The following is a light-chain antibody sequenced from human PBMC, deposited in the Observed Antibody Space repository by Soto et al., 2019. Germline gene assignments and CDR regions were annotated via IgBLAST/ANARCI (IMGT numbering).Light chain of an antibody. V-gene: IGKV1-12*01. J-gene: IGKJ4*01. Sequence: DIQMTQSPSSVSAAVGDRVTITCRASQGINKWLAWYQQKPGKAPQLLISAASTLRSGVPSRFSGSGSGTDFILTISNLQPEDFATSFCQQPNSFPLTFGGGTRVEI. CDR2: AAS. CDR1: QGINKW. CDR3: QQPNSFPLT.